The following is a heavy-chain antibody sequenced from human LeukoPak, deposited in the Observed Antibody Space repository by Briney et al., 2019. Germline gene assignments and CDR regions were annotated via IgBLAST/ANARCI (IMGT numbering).Heavy chain of an antibody. CDR2: IDPSDSYT. D-gene: IGHD6-19*01. CDR1: GYSFTSYW. CDR3: ARDVRYSSGWVDAFDI. V-gene: IGHV5-10-1*01. J-gene: IGHJ3*02. Sequence: GESLKISCKGSGYSFTSYWIGWVRQMPGKGLEWMGRIDPSDSYTNYSPSFQGHVTISADKSISTAYLQWSSLKASDTAMYYCARDVRYSSGWVDAFDIWGQGTMVTVSS.